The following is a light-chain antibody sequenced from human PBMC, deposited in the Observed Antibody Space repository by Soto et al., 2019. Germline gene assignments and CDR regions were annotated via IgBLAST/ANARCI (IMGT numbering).Light chain of an antibody. Sequence: DSQLTQSPSFLSSSVGDRVTITCRASQDISNFLAWFQQKPGRAPKLLIYAVFTLQSGVPSRFSGSGSGAEFTLTISSLQPEDFATYYCQQVDTYPLTFGGGTKVDI. J-gene: IGKJ4*01. V-gene: IGKV1-9*01. CDR2: AVF. CDR3: QQVDTYPLT. CDR1: QDISNF.